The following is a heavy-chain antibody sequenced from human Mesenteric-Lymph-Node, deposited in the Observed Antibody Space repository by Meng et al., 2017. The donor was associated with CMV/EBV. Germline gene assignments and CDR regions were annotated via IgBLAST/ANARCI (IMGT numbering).Heavy chain of an antibody. J-gene: IGHJ4*02. Sequence: SVKVSCKATGGTFGSYAISWVRQAPRQGLEWMGGITPVFGTTKYAQRFQGRVTITTDESTSTAYMELSSLRSEDTAVYYCARASGYCSSTSCYTDYFDYWGQGTLVTVSS. V-gene: IGHV1-69*05. CDR2: ITPVFGTT. D-gene: IGHD2-2*02. CDR3: ARASGYCSSTSCYTDYFDY. CDR1: GGTFGSYA.